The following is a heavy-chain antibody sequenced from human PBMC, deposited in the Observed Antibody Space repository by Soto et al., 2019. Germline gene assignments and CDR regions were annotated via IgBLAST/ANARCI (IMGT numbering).Heavy chain of an antibody. V-gene: IGHV4-59*08. Sequence: QVQLQESGPGLVKPSETLSLTCTVSGGSISSYYWSWIRQPPGKGLEWIGYIYYSGSTNYNPSLKWRVTISVDPSKNQFSLKLSSVTAADTAVYYCARHGGTMVRGVIREFDPWGQGTLVTVSS. CDR1: GGSISSYY. CDR2: IYYSGST. J-gene: IGHJ5*02. D-gene: IGHD3-10*01. CDR3: ARHGGTMVRGVIREFDP.